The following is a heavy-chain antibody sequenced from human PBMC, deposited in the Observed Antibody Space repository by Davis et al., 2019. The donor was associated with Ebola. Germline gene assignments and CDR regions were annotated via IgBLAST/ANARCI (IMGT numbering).Heavy chain of an antibody. CDR2: ITSSGGST. Sequence: GGSLRLSCAGSGFTFGNYAMTWARQAPGKGLEWVSAITSSGGSTYYGDSVKGRFTISRDNSKNTLYLQMNSLRVDDTAVYYCAKGGSGWPSDYSYGLGVWGKGTTVTVSS. V-gene: IGHV3-23*01. CDR3: AKGGSGWPSDYSYGLGV. CDR1: GFTFGNYA. J-gene: IGHJ6*04. D-gene: IGHD6-19*01.